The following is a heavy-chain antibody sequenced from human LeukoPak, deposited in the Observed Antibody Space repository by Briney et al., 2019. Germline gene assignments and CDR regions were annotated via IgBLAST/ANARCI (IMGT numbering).Heavy chain of an antibody. Sequence: GGSLRLSCAVSGFTFSSSTMTWVRQAPGKGLEWVASMHEDGGQINYVDSVKGRFTISRDNAKNALYLQMNSLRAGDTGVYYCVTGGALRGHFLYWSQGTLVTVSS. J-gene: IGHJ4*02. CDR3: VTGGALRGHFLY. V-gene: IGHV3-7*01. D-gene: IGHD1-26*01. CDR1: GFTFSSST. CDR2: MHEDGGQI.